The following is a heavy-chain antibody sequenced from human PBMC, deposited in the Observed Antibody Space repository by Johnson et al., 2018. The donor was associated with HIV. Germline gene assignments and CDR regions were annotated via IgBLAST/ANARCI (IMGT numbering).Heavy chain of an antibody. CDR3: ARTRQGAFDI. CDR2: ISYDGSNK. CDR1: GFTFSDYY. V-gene: IGHV3-30-3*01. Sequence: QVQLVESGGGLVKPGGSLRLSCAASGFTFSDYYMTWVRQAPGKGLEWVAVISYDGSNKYYADSVKGRFTISRDNSKNILYLQVSSLRLEDTAVYYCARTRQGAFDIWGQGTMVTVSS. J-gene: IGHJ3*02.